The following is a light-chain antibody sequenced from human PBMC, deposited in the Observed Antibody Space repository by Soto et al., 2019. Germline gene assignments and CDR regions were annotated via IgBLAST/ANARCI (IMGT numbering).Light chain of an antibody. CDR1: SSNIGAGYD. J-gene: IGLJ1*01. CDR2: DNS. Sequence: QSVLTQPLSVSGAPGQRVTISCTGSSSNIGAGYDVHWYQQLPGTAPKLLIYDNSNRPSGVPDRFSGSKSGTSASLAITGLQAEDEADYYCQSYDTSIYVFGTGTKV. CDR3: QSYDTSIYV. V-gene: IGLV1-40*01.